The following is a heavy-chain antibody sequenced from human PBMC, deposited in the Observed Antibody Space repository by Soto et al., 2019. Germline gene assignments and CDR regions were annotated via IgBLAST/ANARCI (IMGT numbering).Heavy chain of an antibody. J-gene: IGHJ5*02. CDR3: ARGEIPGPLRSNGWFDP. CDR2: IIPIFGTA. Sequence: QVQLVQSGAEVKKPGSSVKVSCQASGGTFSSYAISWVRQAPGQGLEWMGGIIPIFGTANYAQKFQGRVTITADESTSTAYMELSSLRSEDTAVYYCARGEIPGPLRSNGWFDPWGQGTLVTVSS. CDR1: GGTFSSYA. D-gene: IGHD5-12*01. V-gene: IGHV1-69*01.